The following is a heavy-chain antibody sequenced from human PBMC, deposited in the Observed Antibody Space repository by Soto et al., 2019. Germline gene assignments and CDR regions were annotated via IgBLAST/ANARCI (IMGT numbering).Heavy chain of an antibody. V-gene: IGHV3-23*01. Sequence: EVKLLESGGGLAQPGGSLRLSCVGSGFTFDSYAISWVRQAPGERLQWIAAISGSADGTDYAHSVRGRFTISRDNAKKTVHLQMDSLRVEHTAVYFSAKDTVGGYSFWSGYYSDGLDVWGQGTLVTVS. J-gene: IGHJ3*01. CDR3: AKDTVGGYSFWSGYYSDGLDV. CDR2: ISGSADGT. D-gene: IGHD3-3*01. CDR1: GFTFDSYA.